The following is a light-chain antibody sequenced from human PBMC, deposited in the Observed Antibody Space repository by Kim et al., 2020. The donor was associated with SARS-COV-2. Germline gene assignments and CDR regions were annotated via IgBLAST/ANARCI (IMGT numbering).Light chain of an antibody. CDR3: NSRDSSGNWV. CDR1: SLRSYY. V-gene: IGLV3-19*01. CDR2: GKN. J-gene: IGLJ3*02. Sequence: SSELTQDPAVSVALGQTVRITCQGDSLRSYYASWYQQKPGQAPVLVIYGKNNRPSGIPDRFSGSSSGNTASLTITGAQAEDEADYYCNSRDSSGNWVFGGRTQLTVL.